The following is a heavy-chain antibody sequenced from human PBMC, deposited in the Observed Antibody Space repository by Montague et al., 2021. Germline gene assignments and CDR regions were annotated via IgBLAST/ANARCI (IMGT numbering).Heavy chain of an antibody. J-gene: IGHJ4*01. CDR2: IVGDGHYK. CDR1: GFTFSNFW. V-gene: IGHV3-74*01. Sequence: SLRLSCAASGFTFSNFWMHWVRQVPGKGLVWVSRIVGDGHYKNYADSVQGRFTISRDYAENTLYLQMDGLRLGDTAVYYCVRDGDGYNFDYWGHGTLVTVSS. CDR3: VRDGDGYNFDY. D-gene: IGHD5-24*01.